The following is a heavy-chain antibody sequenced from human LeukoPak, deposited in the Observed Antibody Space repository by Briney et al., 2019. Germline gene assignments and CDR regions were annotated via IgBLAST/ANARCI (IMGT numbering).Heavy chain of an antibody. CDR3: ARAYSSPHAFDI. Sequence: GGSLRLSCAASGFTFSSYSMNWVRQAPGKGLEWVSSISSNSSYIYYADSVKGRFTISRDNAKNSLYLQMNSLRAEDTAVYYCARAYSSPHAFDIWGQGTMVTVSS. J-gene: IGHJ3*02. CDR2: ISSNSSYI. V-gene: IGHV3-21*01. D-gene: IGHD6-13*01. CDR1: GFTFSSYS.